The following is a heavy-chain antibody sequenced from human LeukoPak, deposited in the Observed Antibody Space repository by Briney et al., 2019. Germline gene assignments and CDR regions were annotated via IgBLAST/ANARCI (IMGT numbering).Heavy chain of an antibody. V-gene: IGHV3-66*01. D-gene: IGHD5-18*01. CDR3: ARGEIQLWSDFDY. CDR1: GFTVSSNY. CDR2: IYSGGST. J-gene: IGHJ4*02. Sequence: GGSLRLTCTASGFTVSSNYMSWVRQAPGKGLEWVSVIYSGGSTYYADSVKGRFTISRDNSKNTLYLQMNSLRAEDTAVYYCARGEIQLWSDFDYWGQGTLVTVSS.